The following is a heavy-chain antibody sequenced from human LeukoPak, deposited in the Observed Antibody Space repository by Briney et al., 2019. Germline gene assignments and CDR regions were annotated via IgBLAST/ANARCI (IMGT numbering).Heavy chain of an antibody. CDR3: ARELRFLEWSQRANNWFDP. V-gene: IGHV1-69*13. J-gene: IGHJ5*02. Sequence: SVKVSCKASGGTFSSYAISWVRQAPGQGLEWMGGIIPIFGTANYAQKFQGRVTITADESTSTAYMELSSLRSEDTAVYYCARELRFLEWSQRANNWFDPWGQGTLVTVSS. D-gene: IGHD3-3*01. CDR1: GGTFSSYA. CDR2: IIPIFGTA.